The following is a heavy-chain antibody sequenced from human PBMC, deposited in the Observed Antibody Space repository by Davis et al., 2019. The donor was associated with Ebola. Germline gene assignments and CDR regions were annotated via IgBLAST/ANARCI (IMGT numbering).Heavy chain of an antibody. CDR3: AKGFSMKAVAQNGYMDV. CDR2: IAYTGNT. V-gene: IGHV4-59*12. D-gene: IGHD3-22*01. CDR1: GASMTSYY. J-gene: IGHJ6*03. Sequence: PSETLSLTCTVSGASMTSYYWSWIRQAPGKGLEWIGYIAYTGNTIYNRSLESRATISGDTAKKQFSLRLNSVTAADTATYYCAKGFSMKAVAQNGYMDVWGKGTTVTVSS.